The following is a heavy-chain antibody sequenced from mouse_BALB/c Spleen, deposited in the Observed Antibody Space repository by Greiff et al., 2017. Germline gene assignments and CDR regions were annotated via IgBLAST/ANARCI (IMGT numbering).Heavy chain of an antibody. Sequence: EVKLLESGGGLVKPGGSLKLSCAASGFTFSSYAMSWVRQTPEKRLEWVASISSGGSTYFPDSVTGRFTISRDNARNILYLQMSSLRSEDTAMYYCARGYPQYYAMDYWGQGTSVTVSS. V-gene: IGHV5-6-5*01. J-gene: IGHJ4*01. CDR1: GFTFSSYA. CDR2: ISSGGST. CDR3: ARGYPQYYAMDY.